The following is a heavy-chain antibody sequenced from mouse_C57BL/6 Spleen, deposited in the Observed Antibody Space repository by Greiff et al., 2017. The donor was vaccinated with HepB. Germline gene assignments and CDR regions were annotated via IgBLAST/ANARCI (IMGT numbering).Heavy chain of an antibody. CDR3: AEGLRLGDY. J-gene: IGHJ4*01. V-gene: IGHV1-82*01. CDR2: IYPGDGDT. D-gene: IGHD1-2*01. CDR1: GYAFSSSW. Sequence: QVQLQQSGPELVKPGASVKISCKASGYAFSSSWMNWVKQRPGKGLEWIGRIYPGDGDTNYNGKFKGKATLTADKSSSTAYMQLSSLTSEDSAVCFCAEGLRLGDYWGQGTSVTVSS.